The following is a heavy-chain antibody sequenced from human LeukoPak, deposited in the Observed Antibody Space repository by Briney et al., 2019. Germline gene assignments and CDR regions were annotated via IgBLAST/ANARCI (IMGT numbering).Heavy chain of an antibody. CDR2: ISSSSSTI. J-gene: IGHJ4*02. CDR1: GFTFSSYS. D-gene: IGHD2-15*01. Sequence: GGSLRLSCAASGFTFSSYSMNWVRQAPGKGLEWVSYISSSSSTIYYADSVKGRFTISRDNAKNSLYLQMNSLRAEDTAVYYCARGDCSGGSCYLSLTTIDYWGKGTLVTVSS. V-gene: IGHV3-48*01. CDR3: ARGDCSGGSCYLSLTTIDY.